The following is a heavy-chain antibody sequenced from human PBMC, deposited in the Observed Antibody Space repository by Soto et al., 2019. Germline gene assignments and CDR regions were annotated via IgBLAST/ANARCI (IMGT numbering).Heavy chain of an antibody. Sequence: ASVKVSCKASGYTFTSYAMHWVRQAPGQRLEWMGWINAGNGNTKYSQKFQGRVTITRDTSASTAYMELSSLRSEDTAVYYCARYSTPFGEGPLWFYPWGKGTLVTVSS. D-gene: IGHD3-10*01. CDR3: ARYSTPFGEGPLWFYP. J-gene: IGHJ5*02. CDR1: GYTFTSYA. V-gene: IGHV1-3*01. CDR2: INAGNGNT.